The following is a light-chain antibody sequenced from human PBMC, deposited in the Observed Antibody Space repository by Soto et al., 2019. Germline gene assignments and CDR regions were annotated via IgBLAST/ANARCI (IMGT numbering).Light chain of an antibody. Sequence: EIVLTQSPGVLSLSPGERATLSCRASQSVSSSSLAWYQQKPGQAPRLLIYRASSRAIAIPDRFSGGGSGANFTLTISRMEPEDFDVYSCQQYGSLPTFGPGTKVDIK. CDR3: QQYGSLPT. V-gene: IGKV3-20*01. CDR1: QSVSSSS. CDR2: RAS. J-gene: IGKJ3*01.